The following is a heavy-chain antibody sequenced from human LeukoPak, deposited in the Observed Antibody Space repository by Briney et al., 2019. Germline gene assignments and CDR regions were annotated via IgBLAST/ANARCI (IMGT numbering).Heavy chain of an antibody. CDR3: ARRAYSGYEFDY. D-gene: IGHD5-12*01. V-gene: IGHV5-51*01. CDR2: IYPGDSDI. J-gene: IGHJ4*02. Sequence: GEPLKISCKGSGYSFTTYWIAWVRQMPGKGPEWIGIIYPGDSDIRYSPSFQGQVTISVDKSISTAYLQWSSLKASDTAMYYCARRAYSGYEFDYWGQGTLVTVSS. CDR1: GYSFTTYW.